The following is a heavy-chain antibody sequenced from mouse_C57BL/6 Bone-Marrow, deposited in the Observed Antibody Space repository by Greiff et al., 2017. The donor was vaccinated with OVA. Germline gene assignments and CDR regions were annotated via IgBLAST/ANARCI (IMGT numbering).Heavy chain of an antibody. D-gene: IGHD1-1*01. Sequence: QVQLQQPGAELVKPGASVKMSCKASGYTFTSYWITWVKQRPGQGLEWIGDIYPGSGSTNYNEKFKSKATLTVDTSSRAAYMQLSSLTSEDSAVYYCAREDYSYWYYNVWGTGTTVTVSS. CDR3: AREDYSYWYYNV. CDR1: GYTFTSYW. J-gene: IGHJ1*03. CDR2: IYPGSGST. V-gene: IGHV1-55*01.